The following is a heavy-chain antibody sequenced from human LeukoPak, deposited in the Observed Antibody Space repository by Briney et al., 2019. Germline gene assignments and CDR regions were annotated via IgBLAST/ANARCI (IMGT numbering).Heavy chain of an antibody. V-gene: IGHV3-7*01. CDR1: GFTFSDYW. CDR2: IKQDGSQR. CDR3: ASESLGDGYGVGDYYQYMDV. Sequence: GGSLRLSCTASGFTFSDYWMTWVRQAPGKGPEWVANIKQDGSQRYYVDSVRGRFTISRDNAKNSLFLQMNGLRAEDTAVYYCASESLGDGYGVGDYYQYMDVWGKGTTVTVSS. D-gene: IGHD5-24*01. J-gene: IGHJ6*03.